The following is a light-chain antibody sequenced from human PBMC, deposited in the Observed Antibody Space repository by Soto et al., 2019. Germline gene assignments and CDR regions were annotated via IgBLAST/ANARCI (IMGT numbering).Light chain of an antibody. J-gene: IGKJ1*01. CDR3: QQYNSYSEA. V-gene: IGKV1-5*03. Sequence: DIQMTQSPSSLSASVGARVPITCRASQSISSYLNWYQQKPGKAPKLLIYKASSLESGVPSRFSGSGSGTEFTLTISSLQPDDFATYYCQQYNSYSEAFGQGTKVDIK. CDR1: QSISSY. CDR2: KAS.